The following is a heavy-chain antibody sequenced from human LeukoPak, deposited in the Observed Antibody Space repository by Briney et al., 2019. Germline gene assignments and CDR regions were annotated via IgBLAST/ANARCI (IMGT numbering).Heavy chain of an antibody. Sequence: PSETLSLTCTVSGGSISSYYWSWIRQPPGKGLEWIGYIYYSGSTNYNPSLKSRVTISVDTSKNQFSLKLSSVTAADTAVYYCAKSYSFWSGYSYWGQGTLVTVSS. J-gene: IGHJ4*02. CDR2: IYYSGST. V-gene: IGHV4-59*01. CDR3: AKSYSFWSGYSY. D-gene: IGHD3-3*01. CDR1: GGSISSYY.